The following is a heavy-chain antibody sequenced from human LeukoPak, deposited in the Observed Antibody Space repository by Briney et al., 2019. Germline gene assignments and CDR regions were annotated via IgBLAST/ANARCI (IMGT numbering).Heavy chain of an antibody. Sequence: GGSLRLSCAASGFTFSSYWMHWVRQAPGKGLVWVSRINRDGSNTTYADSVKGRLTISRDNAKNTLYLQMNSLRAEDTAVYYCVRDLLVGATVYWGQGTLVTVSS. CDR1: GFTFSSYW. J-gene: IGHJ4*02. CDR3: VRDLLVGATVY. V-gene: IGHV3-74*01. D-gene: IGHD1-26*01. CDR2: INRDGSNT.